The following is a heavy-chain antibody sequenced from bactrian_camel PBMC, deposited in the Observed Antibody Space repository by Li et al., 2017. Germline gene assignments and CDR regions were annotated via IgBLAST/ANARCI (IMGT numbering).Heavy chain of an antibody. CDR3: AAGPWYTDEYLY. Sequence: QLVESGGGLVQPGVSLRLSCRVSGFPVSNSAMSWVRQAPGKGLEWVSALNSGATSTYYADSVKGRFTISRDNAKNTVYLQMNSLKSEDTALYYCAAGPWYTDEYLYWGQGTQVTVS. J-gene: IGHJ4*01. V-gene: IGHV3S40*01. CDR1: GFPVSNSA. D-gene: IGHD6*01. CDR2: LNSGATST.